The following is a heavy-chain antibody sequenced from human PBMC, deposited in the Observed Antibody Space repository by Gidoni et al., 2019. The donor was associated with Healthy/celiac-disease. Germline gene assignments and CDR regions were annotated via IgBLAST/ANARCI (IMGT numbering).Heavy chain of an antibody. D-gene: IGHD2-2*02. CDR2: ISGSGGST. Sequence: EVQLLESGGGLVQPGGSLRLSCAASGFTFSSYAMSWVRQAPGKGLEWVSAISGSGGSTYYADSVKGRFTISRDNSKNTLYLQMNSLRAEDTAVYYCAKAIVVVPAAIPGNYYGMDVWGQGTTVTVSS. CDR1: GFTFSSYA. V-gene: IGHV3-23*01. CDR3: AKAIVVVPAAIPGNYYGMDV. J-gene: IGHJ6*02.